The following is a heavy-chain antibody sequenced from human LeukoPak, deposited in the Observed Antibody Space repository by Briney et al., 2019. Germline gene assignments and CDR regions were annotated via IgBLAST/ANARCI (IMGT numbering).Heavy chain of an antibody. V-gene: IGHV4-34*01. CDR3: ARGAIGLDSSGYYAYYYYYYGMDV. J-gene: IGHJ6*02. Sequence: PSETLSLTCAVYGGSFSGYYWSWIRQPPGKGLEWIGEINHSGSTNYNPSLKSRVTISVDTSKNQFSLKLSSVTAADTAVYYCARGAIGLDSSGYYAYYYYYYGMDVWGQGTTVTVSS. D-gene: IGHD3-22*01. CDR1: GGSFSGYY. CDR2: INHSGST.